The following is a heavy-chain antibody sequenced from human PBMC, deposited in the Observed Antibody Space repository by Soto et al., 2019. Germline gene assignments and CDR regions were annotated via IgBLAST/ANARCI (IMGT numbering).Heavy chain of an antibody. CDR3: GKGSTYYYDSTFDY. J-gene: IGHJ4*02. Sequence: QVQLVESGGGVVQPGRSLRLSCAASGFTFSSYGMHWVRQAPGKGLEWVAIISYDGNYKYYADSVKGRFTISRDNSKNTPYLQMISLRAVETAVYYCGKGSTYYYDSTFDYWGQGTLVTVSS. CDR1: GFTFSSYG. CDR2: ISYDGNYK. D-gene: IGHD3-22*01. V-gene: IGHV3-30*18.